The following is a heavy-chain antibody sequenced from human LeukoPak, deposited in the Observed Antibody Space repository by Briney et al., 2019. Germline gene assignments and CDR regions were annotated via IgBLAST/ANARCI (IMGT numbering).Heavy chain of an antibody. CDR3: AREIRSARRGNSGAVVY. J-gene: IGHJ4*02. D-gene: IGHD4-23*01. CDR2: INTNTGNP. V-gene: IGHV7-4-1*02. CDR1: GYTFTSYA. Sequence: ASVKVSCKASGYTFTSYAMNWVRQAPGQGLEWMGWINTNTGNPTYAQGFTGRFVFSLDTSVSTAYLQISSLKAEDTAVYYCAREIRSARRGNSGAVVYWGQGTLVTVSS.